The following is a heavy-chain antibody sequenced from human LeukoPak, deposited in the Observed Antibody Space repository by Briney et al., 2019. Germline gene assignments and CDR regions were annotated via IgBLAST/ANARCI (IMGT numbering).Heavy chain of an antibody. V-gene: IGHV1-2*02. Sequence: ASVKVSCKASGYTFTGYYMHWVRQAPGQGLEWMGWINPNSGGTNYAQKFQGRVTMTRDTSISTAYMELSRLRSDDTAVYYCARVPAGYSYGQWLCYFDYWGQGTLVTVSS. D-gene: IGHD5-18*01. CDR2: INPNSGGT. J-gene: IGHJ4*02. CDR3: ARVPAGYSYGQWLCYFDY. CDR1: GYTFTGYY.